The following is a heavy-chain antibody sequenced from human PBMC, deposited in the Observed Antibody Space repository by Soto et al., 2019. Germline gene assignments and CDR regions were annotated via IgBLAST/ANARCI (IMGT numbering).Heavy chain of an antibody. CDR1: GGSISSSNW. Sequence: PSETLSLTCAVSGGSISSSNWWSWVRQPPGKGLEWIGEIYHSGSTNYNPSLKSRVTISVDKSKNQFSLKLSSVTAADTAVYYCARGEISGSYPPPGMDVWGQGTTVTVSS. CDR2: IYHSGST. D-gene: IGHD1-26*01. V-gene: IGHV4-4*02. J-gene: IGHJ6*02. CDR3: ARGEISGSYPPPGMDV.